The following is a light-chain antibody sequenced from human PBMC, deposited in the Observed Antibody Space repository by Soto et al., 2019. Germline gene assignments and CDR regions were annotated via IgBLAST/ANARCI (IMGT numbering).Light chain of an antibody. CDR3: QQYGSSFT. J-gene: IGKJ3*01. Sequence: EIVLTQSPGTLSLSPGETATLACRASQRVTNNYLACYQQKPGQAPRLLIYGVSSRATGIPDRFSGSGSGTDFTLTISRLEPEDFAVYYCQQYGSSFTFGPGTKVDVK. CDR1: QRVTNNY. CDR2: GVS. V-gene: IGKV3-20*01.